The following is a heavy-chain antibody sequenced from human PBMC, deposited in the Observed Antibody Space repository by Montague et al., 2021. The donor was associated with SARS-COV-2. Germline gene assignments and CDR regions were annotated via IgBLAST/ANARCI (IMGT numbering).Heavy chain of an antibody. V-gene: IGHV4-39*02. CDR3: ARRGRKLLPVATTIGGFDI. CDR1: GGSISSSNYY. J-gene: IGHJ3*02. D-gene: IGHD5-12*01. CDR2: IYDSGST. Sequence: SETLSLTCTVSGGSISSSNYYWDWIRQPPGKGLEWIGSIYDSGSTYYNPSLKSRVTISADTSKNHFSLKLSSVTAADTAVYYCARRGRKLLPVATTIGGFDIWGQGTMVTVSP.